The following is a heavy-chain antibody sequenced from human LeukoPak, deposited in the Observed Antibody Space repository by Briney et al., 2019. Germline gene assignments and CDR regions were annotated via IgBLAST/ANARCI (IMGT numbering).Heavy chain of an antibody. Sequence: PSETLSLTCTVSGGSIRSRSYYWGWLRQPPGKGLEGVGRIYYSGSTYYNPSLKSRVTIFVDPSKNQCSLKLSSVTAADTAVYYCARHPGVDTRRYFDWSYKYWGQGTLVTVSS. CDR3: ARHPGVDTRRYFDWSYKY. J-gene: IGHJ4*02. D-gene: IGHD3-9*01. V-gene: IGHV4-39*01. CDR2: IYYSGST. CDR1: GGSIRSRSYY.